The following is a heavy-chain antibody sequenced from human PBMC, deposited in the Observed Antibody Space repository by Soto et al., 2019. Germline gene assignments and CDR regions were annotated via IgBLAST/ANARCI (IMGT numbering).Heavy chain of an antibody. CDR2: IYYSGST. CDR1: GGSISSSSYY. J-gene: IGHJ1*01. D-gene: IGHD3-9*01. Sequence: PSETLSLTCTVSGGSISSSSYYWGWIRQPPGKGLEWIGSIYYSGSTYYNPSLKSRVTISVDTSKNQFSLKLSSVTAADTAVYYCARHDYDILTGPEYFQHWGQGTLVTVSS. CDR3: ARHDYDILTGPEYFQH. V-gene: IGHV4-39*01.